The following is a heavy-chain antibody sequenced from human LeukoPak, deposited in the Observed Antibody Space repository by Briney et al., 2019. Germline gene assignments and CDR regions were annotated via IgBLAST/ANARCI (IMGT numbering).Heavy chain of an antibody. CDR1: GCTFTSYA. D-gene: IGHD3-22*01. CDR2: INTNTGNP. V-gene: IGHV7-4-1*02. CDR3: ARMGDYYDSSGYYYLDAFDI. J-gene: IGHJ3*02. Sequence: ASVKVSCKASGCTFTSYAMNWVRQAPGQGLEWMGWINTNTGNPTYAQGFTGRFVFSLDTSVSTAYLQISSLKAEDTAVYYCARMGDYYDSSGYYYLDAFDIWGQGTMVTVSS.